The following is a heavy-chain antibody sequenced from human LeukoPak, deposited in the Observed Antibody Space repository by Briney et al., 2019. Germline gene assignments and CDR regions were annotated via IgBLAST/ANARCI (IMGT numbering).Heavy chain of an antibody. CDR2: INPSGGST. CDR3: ARASTHRYNWKSGQLNDAFDI. V-gene: IGHV1-46*01. J-gene: IGHJ3*02. CDR1: GYTFTSYY. D-gene: IGHD1-20*01. Sequence: ASVKVSCKASGYTFTSYYMHWVRQAPGQGLEWMGIINPSGGSTSYAQKFQGRVTMTRDTSTSTVYMELRSLRSDDTAVYYCARASTHRYNWKSGQLNDAFDIWGQGTMVTVSS.